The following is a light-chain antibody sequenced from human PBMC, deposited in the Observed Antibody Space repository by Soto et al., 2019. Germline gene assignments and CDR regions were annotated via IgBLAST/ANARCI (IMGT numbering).Light chain of an antibody. CDR2: DAS. CDR3: QQYGSIPWT. Sequence: EVVLTQSPDTLSLSPGETATLSCRASQSLRATYLAWYQLKPGQAPRLLIYDASSRATGIPDRFSGSGSGTDFTLTISRLEPEDFAVYYCQQYGSIPWTFGQGTKVDIK. CDR1: QSLRATY. J-gene: IGKJ1*01. V-gene: IGKV3-20*01.